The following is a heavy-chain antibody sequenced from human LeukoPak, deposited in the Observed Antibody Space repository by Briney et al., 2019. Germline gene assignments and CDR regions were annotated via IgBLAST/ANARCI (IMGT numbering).Heavy chain of an antibody. Sequence: PSGGSLRLSCAASGFTSSSYAMSWVRQAPGKGLEWVSAISGSGGSTYYADSVKGRFTISRDNSKNTLYLQMNSLRAEDTAVYYCAKDSGTTVTSADYWGQGTLVTVSS. CDR3: AKDSGTTVTSADY. V-gene: IGHV3-23*01. CDR1: GFTSSSYA. D-gene: IGHD4-17*01. CDR2: ISGSGGST. J-gene: IGHJ4*02.